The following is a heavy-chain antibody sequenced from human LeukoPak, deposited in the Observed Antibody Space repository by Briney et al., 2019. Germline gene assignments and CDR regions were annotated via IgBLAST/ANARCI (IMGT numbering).Heavy chain of an antibody. CDR3: ARYGPLVRMITFGIDAFDI. Sequence: GGSLRLSCAASGFTFSSYSMNWVRQAPGKGLEWVSYISSSSSTIYYADSVKGRFTISRDNAKNSLYLQMNSLRDEDTAVYYCARYGPLVRMITFGIDAFDIWGQGTMVTVSS. J-gene: IGHJ3*02. V-gene: IGHV3-48*02. CDR2: ISSSSSTI. D-gene: IGHD3-16*01. CDR1: GFTFSSYS.